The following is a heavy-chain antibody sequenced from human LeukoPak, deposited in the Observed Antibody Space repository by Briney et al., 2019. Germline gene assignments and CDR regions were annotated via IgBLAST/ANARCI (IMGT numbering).Heavy chain of an antibody. V-gene: IGHV3-30*02. CDR3: AKDSGSSTYYYGSGDDY. Sequence: GGSLRLSCAASGFTFSSYGMHWVRQAPGKGLEWVAFIWYNGSNKYYADSLRGRFTISRDNSKNTLYLQMNSLRPEDTAVYYCAKDSGSSTYYYGSGDDYWGQGTLVTVSS. J-gene: IGHJ4*02. D-gene: IGHD3-10*01. CDR1: GFTFSSYG. CDR2: IWYNGSNK.